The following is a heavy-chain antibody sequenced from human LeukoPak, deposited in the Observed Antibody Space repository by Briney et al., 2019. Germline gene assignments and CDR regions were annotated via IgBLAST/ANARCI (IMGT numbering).Heavy chain of an antibody. CDR3: ARDQGITIFGVGYYYYYYMDV. J-gene: IGHJ6*03. Sequence: VWCKACGYTCTGNVISWVGPAPGQKLEWMGWISAYNGNTNYAQKLQGRVTMTTDTSTSTAYMELRSLRSDDTAVYYCARDQGITIFGVGYYYYYYMDVWGKGTTVTVSS. V-gene: IGHV1-18*01. D-gene: IGHD3-3*01. CDR2: ISAYNGNT. CDR1: GYTCTGNV.